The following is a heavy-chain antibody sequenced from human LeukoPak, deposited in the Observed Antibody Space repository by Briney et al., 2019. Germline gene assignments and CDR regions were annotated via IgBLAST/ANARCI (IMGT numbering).Heavy chain of an antibody. CDR2: INGSGDNT. Sequence: GGTLTLSCAASGFTLSNYAKNGVRQAPGKGLEWVSSINGSGDNTYYADSVKGRFTISRDNSKNTLYLQMNSLRAEDTAVYYCAKPARTDYADYWGQGTLVTVSS. CDR1: GFTLSNYA. J-gene: IGHJ4*02. V-gene: IGHV3-23*01. D-gene: IGHD1-14*01. CDR3: AKPARTDYADY.